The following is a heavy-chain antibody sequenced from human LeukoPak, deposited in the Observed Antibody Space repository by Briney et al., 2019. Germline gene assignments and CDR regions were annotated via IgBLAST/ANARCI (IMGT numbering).Heavy chain of an antibody. Sequence: GGSLRLSCAASGFTFSNYWMNWVRQAPGKGLEWVANIKQDGNEKFYVDSVKGRFTISRDNAKKSLFLQMNSLRAEDTAVYYCARDYDLWGQGTLVTVSS. CDR2: IKQDGNEK. CDR1: GFTFSNYW. CDR3: ARDYDL. V-gene: IGHV3-7*01. J-gene: IGHJ4*02. D-gene: IGHD3-3*01.